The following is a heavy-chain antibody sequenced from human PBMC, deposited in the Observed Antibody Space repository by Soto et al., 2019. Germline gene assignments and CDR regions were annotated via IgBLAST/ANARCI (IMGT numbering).Heavy chain of an antibody. V-gene: IGHV3-30-3*01. CDR1: GFTFSSYA. D-gene: IGHD6-25*01. CDR2: ISYDGSNK. J-gene: IGHJ4*02. Sequence: QVQLVESGGGVVQPGRSLRLSCAASGFTFSSYAMHWVRQAPGKGLEWVAVISYDGSNKYYADSVKGRFTISRDNSKNTLYLQMNSLRAEDTAVYYCARAGGDWGQGTLVTVSS. CDR3: ARAGGD.